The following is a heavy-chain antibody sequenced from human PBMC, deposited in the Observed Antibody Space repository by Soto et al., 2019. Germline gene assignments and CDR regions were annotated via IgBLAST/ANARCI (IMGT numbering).Heavy chain of an antibody. CDR1: GGSISSSSYY. Sequence: WETLSLTCTVSGGSISSSSYYWGWIRQPPGKGLEWIGSIYYSGSTYYNPSLKSRVTISVDASKNQFSLKLSSVTAADTAVYYCATLGIAAAGAINNWFDPWGQGTLVTVS. J-gene: IGHJ5*02. CDR2: IYYSGST. D-gene: IGHD6-13*01. CDR3: ATLGIAAAGAINNWFDP. V-gene: IGHV4-39*01.